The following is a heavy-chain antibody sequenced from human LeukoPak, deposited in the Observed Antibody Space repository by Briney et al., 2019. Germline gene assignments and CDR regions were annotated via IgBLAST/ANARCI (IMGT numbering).Heavy chain of an antibody. CDR2: SDPEDGET. CDR1: GYTFTSYY. D-gene: IGHD5-12*01. J-gene: IGHJ4*02. CDR3: ATGGYSGYSYYY. V-gene: IGHV1-24*01. Sequence: ASVKVSCKASGYTFTSYYMHWVRQAPGKGLEWMGGSDPEDGETIYAQKFQGRVTMTEDTSTDTAYMELSSLRSEDTAVYYCATGGYSGYSYYYWGQGTLVTVSS.